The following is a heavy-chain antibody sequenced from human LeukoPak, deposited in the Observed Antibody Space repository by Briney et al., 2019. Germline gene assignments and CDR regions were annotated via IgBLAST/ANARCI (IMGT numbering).Heavy chain of an antibody. Sequence: SETLSLTCTVSGGSISNYCWSWIRQPPGRGLEWIGYINYSGSTNYNPSLKNRVTISVDTSKSQFSLKVTSVTAADTAVYYCARLNGGYWGQGTLVTVSS. V-gene: IGHV4-59*08. J-gene: IGHJ4*02. CDR1: GGSISNYC. CDR3: ARLNGGY. CDR2: INYSGST. D-gene: IGHD1-1*01.